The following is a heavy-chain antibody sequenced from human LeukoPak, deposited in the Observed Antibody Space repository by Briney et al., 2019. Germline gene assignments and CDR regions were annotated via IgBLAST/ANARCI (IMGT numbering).Heavy chain of an antibody. CDR1: GFTFSRYW. Sequence: GGSLRLSCAASGFTFSRYWMTWVRQAPGKGLEWVAIIKEDGNEEHYVDSVEGRFTVSRDNAKNSLYLQMHSLRAEDTAVYYCARDKAAVAGPFRAFDIWGQGTMVTVSS. D-gene: IGHD6-19*01. V-gene: IGHV3-7*01. CDR3: ARDKAAVAGPFRAFDI. J-gene: IGHJ3*02. CDR2: IKEDGNEE.